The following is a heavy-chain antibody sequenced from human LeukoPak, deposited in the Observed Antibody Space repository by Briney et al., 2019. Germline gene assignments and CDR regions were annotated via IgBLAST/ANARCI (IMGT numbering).Heavy chain of an antibody. CDR2: IYYSGST. V-gene: IGHV4-59*08. CDR1: GGSISSYY. J-gene: IGHJ5*02. Sequence: SETLSLTCTVSGGSISSYYWTWIRQPPGKGLEWIGYIYYSGSTNYNPSLKSRVTISVDTSKNQFSLKPSSVTAADTAVYYCARHQYGDYEYWFDPWGQGTLVTVSS. CDR3: ARHQYGDYEYWFDP. D-gene: IGHD4-17*01.